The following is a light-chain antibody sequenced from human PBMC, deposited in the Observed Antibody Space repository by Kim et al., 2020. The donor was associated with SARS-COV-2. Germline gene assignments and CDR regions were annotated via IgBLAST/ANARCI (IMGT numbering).Light chain of an antibody. J-gene: IGLJ3*02. CDR3: QVWDSSSDHRV. CDR2: YDS. Sequence: APGNTASITCGGNNIGSKSVHGYQQKPGQAPVLVIYYDSDRPSGIPERFSGSNSGNTATLTISRVEAGDEADYYCQVWDSSSDHRVFGGGTQLTVL. CDR1: NIGSKS. V-gene: IGLV3-21*04.